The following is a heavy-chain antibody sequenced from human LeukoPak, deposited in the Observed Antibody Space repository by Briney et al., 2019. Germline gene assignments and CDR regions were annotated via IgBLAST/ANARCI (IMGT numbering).Heavy chain of an antibody. D-gene: IGHD6-25*01. V-gene: IGHV3-74*01. Sequence: PGGSLRLSCAASGFTFSSYWMRWVRQAPGKGLVWVSRINSDGSSTSYADSVKGRFTISRDYAKNTLYLQMNSLRAEDTAVYYCARGAAGNRFDPWGQGTLVTVSS. CDR2: INSDGSST. CDR3: ARGAAGNRFDP. J-gene: IGHJ5*02. CDR1: GFTFSSYW.